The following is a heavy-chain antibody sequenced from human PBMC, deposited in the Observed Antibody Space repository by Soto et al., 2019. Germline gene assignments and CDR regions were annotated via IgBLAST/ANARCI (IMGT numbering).Heavy chain of an antibody. CDR1: GGSFSGYY. CDR3: ASGGVAGKPGVATTKNWFDP. D-gene: IGHD6-19*01. CDR2: INHSGST. J-gene: IGHJ5*02. Sequence: QVQLQQWGAGLLKPSETLSLTCAVYGGSFSGYYWSWIRQPPGKGLEWIGEINHSGSTNYNPSLKSRVTISVDTSKSQFSLKLSSVTAADTAVYYCASGGVAGKPGVATTKNWFDPWGQGTLVTVSS. V-gene: IGHV4-34*01.